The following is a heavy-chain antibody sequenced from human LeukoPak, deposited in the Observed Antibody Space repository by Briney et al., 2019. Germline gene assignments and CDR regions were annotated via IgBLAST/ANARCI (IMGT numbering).Heavy chain of an antibody. CDR3: ARAIESITIFGVVSVYFDY. CDR2: ISYDGSNK. CDR1: GFTFSSYA. Sequence: GGSLRLSCAASGFTFSSYAMHWVRQAPGKGLGWVAVISYDGSNKYYADSVKGRFTISRDNSKNTLYLQMNSLRAEDTAVYCCARAIESITIFGVVSVYFDYWGQGTLVTVSS. D-gene: IGHD3-3*01. V-gene: IGHV3-30-3*01. J-gene: IGHJ4*02.